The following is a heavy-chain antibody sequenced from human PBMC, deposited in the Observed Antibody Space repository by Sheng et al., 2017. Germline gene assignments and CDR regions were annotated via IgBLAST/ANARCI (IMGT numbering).Heavy chain of an antibody. Sequence: QVQLQESGPGLVKPSQTLSLSCTVSGGSINSGSYYWSWIRQPAGKGLEWIGRIYTTGSTNYNPSSKSRVTISISTRPRTTFSLKLTSVTAADTAIYYCAKEQASWNLWEPYAFVYLGPKGQWSPSLQ. CDR3: AKEQASWNLWEPYAFVY. CDR2: IYTTGST. V-gene: IGHV4-61*02. J-gene: IGHJ3*02. D-gene: IGHD1-26*01. CDR1: GGSINSGSYY.